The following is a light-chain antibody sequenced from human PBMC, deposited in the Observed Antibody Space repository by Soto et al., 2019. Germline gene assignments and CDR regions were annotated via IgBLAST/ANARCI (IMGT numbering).Light chain of an antibody. CDR1: SSNIGTYF. J-gene: IGLJ2*01. CDR3: GTWDSSLSAVV. Sequence: QSVLTQPPSVSAAPGQKVTISCPGSSSNIGTYFQSWYQQLPGTAPKLLIYDGNKQPSGIPDRFSGSKSGTSATLAITGLQSGDEANYFCGTWDSSLSAVVFGGGTKLTVL. CDR2: DGN. V-gene: IGLV1-51*01.